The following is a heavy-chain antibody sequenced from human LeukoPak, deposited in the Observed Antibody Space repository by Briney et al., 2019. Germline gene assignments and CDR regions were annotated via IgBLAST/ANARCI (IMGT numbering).Heavy chain of an antibody. V-gene: IGHV3-23*01. CDR2: ISGSGGST. CDR3: ASRGGYSYAFDI. D-gene: IGHD3-22*01. J-gene: IGHJ3*02. CDR1: GFTFSSYA. Sequence: PGGSLRLSCAASGFTFSSYAMSWVRQAPGKGLEWVSAISGSGGSTYYADSVKGRFTISRDNSKNTLYLQMNSLRAEDTAVYYCASRGGYSYAFDIWGQGTMVTVSS.